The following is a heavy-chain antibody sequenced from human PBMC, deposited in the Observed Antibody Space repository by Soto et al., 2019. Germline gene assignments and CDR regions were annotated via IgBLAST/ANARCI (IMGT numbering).Heavy chain of an antibody. CDR1: GGTFSSYT. CDR3: ARRRYCGADCYKYYYFGMDV. Sequence: QVQLVQSGAEVKKPGSSVRLSCTASGGTFSSYTLSWVRQAPGQGLEWMGRIIPILTITDYAQKFRGRLTITADKPSSTAYMELSGLRSEDTAVYYCARRRYCGADCYKYYYFGMDVWGQGTTVTVSS. CDR2: IIPILTIT. J-gene: IGHJ6*02. D-gene: IGHD2-21*02. V-gene: IGHV1-69*02.